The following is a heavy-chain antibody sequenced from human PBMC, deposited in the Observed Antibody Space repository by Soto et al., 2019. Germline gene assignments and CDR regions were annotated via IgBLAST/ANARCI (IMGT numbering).Heavy chain of an antibody. D-gene: IGHD6-13*01. J-gene: IGHJ5*02. CDR2: INSDGSRT. CDR1: GFTFSSYW. Sequence: EVQLVESGGGLVQPGESLRLSCAASGFTFSSYWMHWVRQAPGKGLVWVSRINSDGSRTNYADSVKGRFTVSRDNAKNTQYLQMNSLRAEDTAVYYCARVLTGSWNWFEPWGQGTLVTVSS. V-gene: IGHV3-74*01. CDR3: ARVLTGSWNWFEP.